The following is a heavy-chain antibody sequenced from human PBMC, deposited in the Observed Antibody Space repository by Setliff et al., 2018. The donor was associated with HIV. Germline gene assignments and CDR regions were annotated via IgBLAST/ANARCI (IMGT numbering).Heavy chain of an antibody. J-gene: IGHJ4*02. CDR1: GFTFNTYN. CDR2: ISITSSTI. CDR3: ARGRVPFDY. V-gene: IGHV3-48*04. Sequence: PGGSLRLSCAASGFTFNTYNMNWVRQAPGKGLEWVSYISITSSTIYYADSVKGRFTISRDDTKNSLYLQMNSLRVEDTAVYYCARGRVPFDYWGQGTLVTVSS. D-gene: IGHD2-2*01.